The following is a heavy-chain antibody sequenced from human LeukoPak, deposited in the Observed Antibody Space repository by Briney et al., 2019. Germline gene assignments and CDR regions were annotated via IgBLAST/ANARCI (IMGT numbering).Heavy chain of an antibody. D-gene: IGHD3-16*02. J-gene: IGHJ4*02. CDR1: APSPSTGS. CDR2: IYYSGNT. Sequence: SETLSLTRTVSAPSPSTGSCSSPRQPPPHPPDSPAYIYYSGNTNYNPSLNSRVTITVDTSKNQFSLKLTSVTAADTAVYYCARGLYDYVWGSYRNWGQGSLVTVSS. CDR3: ARGLYDYVWGSYRN. V-gene: IGHV4-59*01.